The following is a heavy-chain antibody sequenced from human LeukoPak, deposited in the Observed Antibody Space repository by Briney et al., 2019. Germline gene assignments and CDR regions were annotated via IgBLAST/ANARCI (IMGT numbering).Heavy chain of an antibody. Sequence: PGGSLRLSCAASGFTFSVYWMTWVRQAPGKGLEWVSYINPGGSNRFYAGSVRGRFAIYRDDAKKSVYLQMNSLRAEDTAVYYCASSLSSGWGPVDDYWGQGIMVTVSS. CDR1: GFTFSVYW. D-gene: IGHD6-19*01. CDR3: ASSLSSGWGPVDDY. V-gene: IGHV3-11*04. CDR2: INPGGSNR. J-gene: IGHJ4*02.